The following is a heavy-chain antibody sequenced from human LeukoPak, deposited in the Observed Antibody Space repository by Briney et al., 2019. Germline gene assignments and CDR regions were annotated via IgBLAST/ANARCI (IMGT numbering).Heavy chain of an antibody. J-gene: IGHJ6*03. D-gene: IGHD3-3*01. CDR3: ARDIIYDFWSGSRSYYYMDA. Sequence: GGSLRLSCAASGFTFSSYAMHWVRQAPGKGLEYVSAISSNGGSTYYANSVKGRFTISRDNSKNTLYLQMGSLRAEDMAVYYCARDIIYDFWSGSRSYYYMDAWGKGTTVTVSS. CDR1: GFTFSSYA. V-gene: IGHV3-64*01. CDR2: ISSNGGST.